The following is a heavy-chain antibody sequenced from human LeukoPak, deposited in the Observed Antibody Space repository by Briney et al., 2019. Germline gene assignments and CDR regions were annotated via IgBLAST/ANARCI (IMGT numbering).Heavy chain of an antibody. V-gene: IGHV1-2*06. D-gene: IGHD3-22*01. Sequence: ASVKVSCKASGYTFTGYYMHWVRQAPGQGLEWMGRFNPNSGGTNYAQKFQGRVTMTRDTSISTAYMELSRLRSDDTAVYYCARGSHNNYYDSSGYPHWGQGTLVTVSS. CDR1: GYTFTGYY. CDR3: ARGSHNNYYDSSGYPH. CDR2: FNPNSGGT. J-gene: IGHJ4*02.